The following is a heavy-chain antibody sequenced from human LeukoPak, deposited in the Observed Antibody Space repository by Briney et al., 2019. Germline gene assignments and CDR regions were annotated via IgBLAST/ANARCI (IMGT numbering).Heavy chain of an antibody. J-gene: IGHJ4*02. V-gene: IGHV3-7*01. CDR3: TTGYSSGWYNEGNY. CDR1: GVTFSRYW. CDR2: IKQDGSGE. D-gene: IGHD6-19*01. Sequence: GGSLRLSCVASGVTFSRYWMSWVRQAPGKGLEWVAKIKQDGSGEYYLDSVKGRFTISRDNAKNSLYLQMNSLRAEDTAVYFCTTGYSSGWYNEGNYWGQGTPVTVSS.